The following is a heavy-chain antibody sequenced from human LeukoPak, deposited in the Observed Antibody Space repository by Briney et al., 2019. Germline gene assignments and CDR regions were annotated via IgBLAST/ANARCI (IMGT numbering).Heavy chain of an antibody. CDR3: ARGRSSSWYRGPNWFDP. D-gene: IGHD6-13*01. CDR2: ISYSGRT. V-gene: IGHV4-59*12. J-gene: IGHJ5*02. Sequence: PSETLSLTCTVSGGSISSYYWNWIRQPPGKRLEWIGHISYSGRTNYNPSLKSRLTISVDTSKNQFSLKLSSVTAADTAVYYCARGRSSSWYRGPNWFDPWGQGTLVTVSS. CDR1: GGSISSYY.